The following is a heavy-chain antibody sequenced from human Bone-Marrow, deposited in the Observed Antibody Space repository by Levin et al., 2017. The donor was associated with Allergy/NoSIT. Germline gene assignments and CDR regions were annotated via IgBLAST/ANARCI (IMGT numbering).Heavy chain of an antibody. CDR3: ASPCADYGDNEGGVYFAN. CDR1: GGTLSSFA. D-gene: IGHD4/OR15-4a*01. V-gene: IGHV1-69*13. Sequence: SVKVSCKPSGGTLSSFAISWVRQAPGQGLEWMGGVIPIFGTADYAQKFQDRVTIAADESTNTAYMELRSLTSEDTAVYFCASPCADYGDNEGGVYFANWGQGTLVTVSS. CDR2: VIPIFGTA. J-gene: IGHJ4*02.